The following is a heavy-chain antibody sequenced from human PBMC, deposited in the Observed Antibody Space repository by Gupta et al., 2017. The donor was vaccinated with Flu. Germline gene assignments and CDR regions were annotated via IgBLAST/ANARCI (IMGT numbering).Heavy chain of an antibody. D-gene: IGHD6-19*01. Sequence: EVQLVESGGGEVRPGGSLRLSCFAFGLTCADYGIAWARQAPRKGLEWVSAFNWKGLKMGYAGSVQGRFTISKANARNTLYLQMTNLRSEDTAFYYCARDSEYNTGWGQLGRDVWGPGTAVSVSS. CDR3: ARDSEYNTGWGQLGRDV. V-gene: IGHV3-20*04. CDR2: FNWKGLKM. CDR1: GLTCADYG. J-gene: IGHJ6*02.